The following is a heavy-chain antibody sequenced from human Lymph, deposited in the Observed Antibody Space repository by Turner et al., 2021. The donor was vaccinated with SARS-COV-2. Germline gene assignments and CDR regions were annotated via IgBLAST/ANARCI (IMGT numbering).Heavy chain of an antibody. CDR3: ATDLGTYGMAV. CDR2: IYSGGTT. Sequence: EVQLVETGGVLNESGGPLRLSCAASGIIVSRYYMNWVRQAPGKGLEWVSVIYSGGTTYYAASVKGRFTISRDNSKNTLYLQMISLRVEDTAVYYCATDLGTYGMAVWGQGTTVTVSS. CDR1: GIIVSRYY. D-gene: IGHD6-13*01. V-gene: IGHV3-53*02. J-gene: IGHJ6*02.